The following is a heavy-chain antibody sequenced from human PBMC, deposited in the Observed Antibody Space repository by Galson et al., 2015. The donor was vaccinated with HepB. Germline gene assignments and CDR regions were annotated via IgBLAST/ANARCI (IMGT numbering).Heavy chain of an antibody. CDR1: GYIFTDYY. CDR2: VNPNSGGT. CDR3: ARGYGRGYSDNDAFDI. D-gene: IGHD5-18*01. J-gene: IGHJ3*02. Sequence: SVKVSCKASGYIFTDYYMHWVRQAPGQGLEWMGWVNPNSGGTNYAQTFQDSVTMTRDTSIDTANMEISRLRSDDTAVYYCARGYGRGYSDNDAFDIWGQGLMVSGS. V-gene: IGHV1-2*02.